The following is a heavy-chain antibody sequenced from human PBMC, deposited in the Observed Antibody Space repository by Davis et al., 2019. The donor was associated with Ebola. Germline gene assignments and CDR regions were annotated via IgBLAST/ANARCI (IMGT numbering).Heavy chain of an antibody. CDR2: IYYSGST. Sequence: SETLSLTCAVYGGSFSGYYWSWIRQPPGKGLEWIGSIYYSGSTYYNPSLKSRVTISVDTSKNQFSLKLSSVTAADTAVYYCARVGGNWNYYYGMDVWGQGTTVTVSS. CDR3: ARVGGNWNYYYGMDV. CDR1: GGSFSGYY. J-gene: IGHJ6*02. V-gene: IGHV4-34*01. D-gene: IGHD1-1*01.